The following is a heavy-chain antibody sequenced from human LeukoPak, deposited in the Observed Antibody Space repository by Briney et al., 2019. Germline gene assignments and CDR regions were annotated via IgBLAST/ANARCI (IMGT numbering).Heavy chain of an antibody. J-gene: IGHJ4*02. CDR1: GYTFTGYY. D-gene: IGHD5-18*01. Sequence: ASVEVCCKASGYTFTGYYMHLMRQAPGQGLEWMGLINPNSGGTSYAQKVQGWVTMTRDTSISTAYMELSRVRSADPDVYYCERDQGKWIKLWSFDYSGQATLVT. CDR2: INPNSGGT. CDR3: ERDQGKWIKLWSFDY. V-gene: IGHV1-2*04.